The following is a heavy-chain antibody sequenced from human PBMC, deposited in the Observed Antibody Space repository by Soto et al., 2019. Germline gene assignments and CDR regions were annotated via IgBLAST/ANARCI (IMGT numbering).Heavy chain of an antibody. CDR2: ISWNSGSI. D-gene: IGHD6-13*01. V-gene: IGHV3-9*01. CDR1: GFTFDDYA. CDR3: AKDTILRSSSLGGYYGMDV. J-gene: IGHJ6*02. Sequence: EVQLVESGGGLVQPGRSLRLSCAASGFTFDDYAMHWVRQAPGKGLEWVSGISWNSGSIGYADSVKGRFTISRDNAKNSLYLLMNSLRAEDTALYYCAKDTILRSSSLGGYYGMDVWGQGTTVTVSS.